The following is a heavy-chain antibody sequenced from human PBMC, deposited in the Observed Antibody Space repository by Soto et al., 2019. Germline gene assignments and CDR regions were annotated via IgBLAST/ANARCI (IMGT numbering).Heavy chain of an antibody. V-gene: IGHV4-61*08. Sequence: QVQLQESGPGLVKPSETLSLTATVSGASIRNTGFYWSWIRQPPGKGLEWIGYIYSSGSTTYNSSLKSRVTIALDPSKNQVSLNLTSVTAADTAMYYCARTTASRSLDVWGHGTMVSVSS. CDR3: ARTTASRSLDV. J-gene: IGHJ3*01. CDR2: IYSSGST. CDR1: GASIRNTGFY. D-gene: IGHD2-21*02.